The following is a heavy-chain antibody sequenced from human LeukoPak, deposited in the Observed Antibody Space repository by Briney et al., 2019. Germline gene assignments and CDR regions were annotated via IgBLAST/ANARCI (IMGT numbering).Heavy chain of an antibody. CDR2: IIPIFCTA. J-gene: IGHJ4*02. CDR1: GGTFSSYA. Sequence: SVNVSCKASGGTFSSYAISWVRQAPGQGLEWMGGIIPIFCTANYAQKFQGRVTITTDESTSTAYMELSSLRSEDTAVYYCARVSTYNSGSWYYFDYWGQGTLVTVSS. V-gene: IGHV1-69*05. D-gene: IGHD6-13*01. CDR3: ARVSTYNSGSWYYFDY.